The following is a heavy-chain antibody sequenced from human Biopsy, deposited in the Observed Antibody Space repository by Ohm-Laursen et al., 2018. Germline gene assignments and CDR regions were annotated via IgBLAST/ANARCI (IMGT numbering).Heavy chain of an antibody. CDR3: ARGPKRLTGTSYFED. CDR2: VYHNGST. D-gene: IGHD1-7*01. CDR1: GYSIGNGFY. Sequence: GTLSLTCAVSGYSIGNGFYWGWVRQPPGKGLEWIGIVYHNGSTYYSPSLKSRVTVSVDTSKNRFSLRLTSVTAADTAVYYCARGPKRLTGTSYFEDWGRGILVTVSS. J-gene: IGHJ4*02. V-gene: IGHV4-38-2*01.